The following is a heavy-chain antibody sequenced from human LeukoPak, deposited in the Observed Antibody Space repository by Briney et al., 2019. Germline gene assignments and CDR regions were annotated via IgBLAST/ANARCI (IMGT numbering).Heavy chain of an antibody. D-gene: IGHD2-21*01. CDR3: TKGRVSVVVGAFDY. CDR2: ISWNSDKI. V-gene: IGHV3-9*01. J-gene: IGHJ4*02. Sequence: GGSLRLSCAASGFNFDDYAMHWVRQAPGKGLEWVSGISWNSDKIGYAESVRGRFTISRDNARNSLYLEMNSLRPEDTAFYYCTKGRVSVVVGAFDYEGQGTLATVTS. CDR1: GFNFDDYA.